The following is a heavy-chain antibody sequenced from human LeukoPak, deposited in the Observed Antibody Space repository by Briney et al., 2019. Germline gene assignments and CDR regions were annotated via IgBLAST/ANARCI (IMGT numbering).Heavy chain of an antibody. V-gene: IGHV3-7*01. CDR3: ARGRGVDY. Sequence: GGSLRDSCAATGFTFSSYWMSGVRPAPAKGLEWVANIEEDGSEKYYVASVKGRFTISRDNAKNSLYLQMSSLRAEDTAVYYCARGRGVDYWGQGTLVTVSS. CDR1: GFTFSSYW. J-gene: IGHJ4*02. CDR2: IEEDGSEK.